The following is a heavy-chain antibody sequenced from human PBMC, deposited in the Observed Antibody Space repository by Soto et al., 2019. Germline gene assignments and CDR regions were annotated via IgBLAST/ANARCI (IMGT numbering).Heavy chain of an antibody. J-gene: IGHJ4*02. Sequence: QVQLVESGGGVVQPGRSLRLSCADSGFTFTDYGMHWVRQAPGKGLEWVAVISYDGSNKNYADSVKGRFTISRDNSKNTLYLQMNSLRAEDTAVYYCAKDTYYHDSSDYYVFDYWGQGTLVTVSS. CDR2: ISYDGSNK. V-gene: IGHV3-30*18. CDR3: AKDTYYHDSSDYYVFDY. CDR1: GFTFTDYG. D-gene: IGHD3-22*01.